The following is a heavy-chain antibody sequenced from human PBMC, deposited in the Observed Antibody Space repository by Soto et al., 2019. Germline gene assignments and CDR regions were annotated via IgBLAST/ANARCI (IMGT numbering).Heavy chain of an antibody. CDR1: GDSISTFS. CDR3: ARGRTVRNYADDSSDYFFFFDY. V-gene: IGHV4-59*01. CDR2: VYYTGST. D-gene: IGHD3-22*01. Sequence: ETLSLTCTVSGDSISTFSWGWMRQSPGKELEWIGYVYYTGSTNYNPSLKSRVTISLDSSNNHFSLKLTSANAADTAVYYFARGRTVRNYADDSSDYFFFFDYWGQGTQVTVS. J-gene: IGHJ4*02.